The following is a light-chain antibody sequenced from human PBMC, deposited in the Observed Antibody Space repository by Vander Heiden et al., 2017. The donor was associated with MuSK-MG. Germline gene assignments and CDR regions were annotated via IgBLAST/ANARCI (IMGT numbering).Light chain of an antibody. CDR3: AAGDDIRNCQV. CDR2: SNN. CDR1: ISNLGSPT. J-gene: IGLJ2*01. V-gene: IGLV1-44*01. Sequence: SVLPHPPSASAPPGQRVTSSCSGRISNLGSPTVNWYQQPPGTAPNLLIDSNNRRPAGVPGRFSGSKSGTAASLAISGLQAEEEADYYCAAGDDIRNCQVFGGGTKLTVL.